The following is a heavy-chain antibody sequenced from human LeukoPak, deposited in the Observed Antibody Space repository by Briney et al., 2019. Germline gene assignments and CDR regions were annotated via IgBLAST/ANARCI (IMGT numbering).Heavy chain of an antibody. CDR2: INPSGGST. CDR1: GGTFSSYA. Sequence: ASVKVSCKASGGTFSSYAISWVRQAPGQGLEWMGIINPSGGSTSYAQKFQGRVTMTRDTSTSTVYMELSSLRSEDTAVYYCAREPVLVDTAMVWDYWGQGTLVTVSS. D-gene: IGHD5-18*01. CDR3: AREPVLVDTAMVWDY. V-gene: IGHV1-46*01. J-gene: IGHJ4*02.